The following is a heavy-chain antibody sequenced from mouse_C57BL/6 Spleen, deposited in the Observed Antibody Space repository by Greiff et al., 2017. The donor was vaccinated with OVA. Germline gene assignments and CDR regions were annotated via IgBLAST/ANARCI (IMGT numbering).Heavy chain of an antibody. CDR3: TPYGYYSFAY. Sequence: VQLQQSGPELVKPGASVKLSCTASGFNIKDDYMHWVKQRPEQGLEWIGWIDPENGDTEYASKFQGKATITADTSSNTAYLQLSSLTSEDTAVYYCTPYGYYSFAYWGQGTLVTVSA. D-gene: IGHD2-3*01. V-gene: IGHV14-4*01. CDR2: IDPENGDT. CDR1: GFNIKDDY. J-gene: IGHJ3*01.